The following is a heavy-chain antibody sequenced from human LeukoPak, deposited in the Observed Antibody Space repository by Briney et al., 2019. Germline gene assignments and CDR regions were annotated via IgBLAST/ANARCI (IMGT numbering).Heavy chain of an antibody. Sequence: ASVTVSCTASGGTFTTYAISWVRQAPGQGLEWTGGTIPIFGRANYAQQFQSRVTITADESTSTAYMELSSLRSEDTAVYYCARDAPESSSWDSYNWFDPWGQGTLVTVSS. J-gene: IGHJ5*02. CDR3: ARDAPESSSWDSYNWFDP. D-gene: IGHD6-13*01. V-gene: IGHV1-69*13. CDR2: TIPIFGRA. CDR1: GGTFTTYA.